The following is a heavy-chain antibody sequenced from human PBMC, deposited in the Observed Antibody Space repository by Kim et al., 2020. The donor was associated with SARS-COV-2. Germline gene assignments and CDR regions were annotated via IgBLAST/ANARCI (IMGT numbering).Heavy chain of an antibody. J-gene: IGHJ6*02. CDR3: ARDGEGWKQLVFDGVYGMDV. D-gene: IGHD6-13*01. V-gene: IGHV3-53*01. Sequence: RFTISRDNSKNTLYLQMNSLRAEDTAVYYCARDGEGWKQLVFDGVYGMDVWGQGTTVTVSS.